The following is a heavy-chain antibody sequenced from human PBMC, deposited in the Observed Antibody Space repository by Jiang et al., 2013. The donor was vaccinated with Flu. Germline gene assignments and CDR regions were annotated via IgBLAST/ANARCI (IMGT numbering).Heavy chain of an antibody. Sequence: SLTCTVSGGSISSYYWSWIRQPPGKGLEWIGYIYYSGSTNYNPSLKSRVTISVDTSKNQFSLKLSSVTAADTAVYYCARDRLVRYYGSGSYAWFDPWGQGTLVTVSS. D-gene: IGHD3-10*01. CDR2: IYYSGST. J-gene: IGHJ5*02. V-gene: IGHV4-59*01. CDR3: ARDRLVRYYGSGSYAWFDP. CDR1: GGSISSYY.